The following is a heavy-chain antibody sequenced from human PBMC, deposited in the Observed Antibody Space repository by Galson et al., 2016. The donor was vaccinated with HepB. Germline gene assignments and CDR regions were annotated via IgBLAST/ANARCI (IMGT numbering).Heavy chain of an antibody. V-gene: IGHV3-23*01. J-gene: IGHJ4*02. Sequence: SLRLSCAASGFTFSNCAMSWVRQAPGKGLEWVSTVSGSGSKTYYADSVKGRFTISGDNSKNTLYVQMDSLRVEETAIYYCAKDRWGYNKPIDSWGQGARVTVSS. CDR3: AKDRWGYNKPIDS. D-gene: IGHD1-14*01. CDR1: GFTFSNCA. CDR2: VSGSGSKT.